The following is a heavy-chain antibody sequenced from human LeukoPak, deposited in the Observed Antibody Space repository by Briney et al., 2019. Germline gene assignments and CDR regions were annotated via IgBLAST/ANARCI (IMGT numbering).Heavy chain of an antibody. D-gene: IGHD6-19*01. CDR2: IYYSGST. CDR1: GGSISSYY. J-gene: IGHJ4*02. Sequence: SETLSLTCTVSGGSISSYYWSWIRQPPGKGLEWIGYIYYSGSTYYNPSLKSRVTISVDTSKDQFSLKLSSVTAADTAVYYCAREEISGPLDYWGQGTLVTVSS. V-gene: IGHV4-30-4*08. CDR3: AREEISGPLDY.